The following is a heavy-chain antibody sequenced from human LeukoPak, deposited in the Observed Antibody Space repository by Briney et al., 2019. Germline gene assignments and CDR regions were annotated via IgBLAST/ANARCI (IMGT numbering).Heavy chain of an antibody. Sequence: GGSLRLSCAASGFTFSSYAMHWVRQAPGKGLEWVAVISYDGSNKYYADSVKGRFTISRDNSKNTLYLQMNSLRAEDTAVYYCARSIVDTAMAYDYWGQGTLVTVSS. D-gene: IGHD5-18*01. V-gene: IGHV3-30-3*01. CDR1: GFTFSSYA. CDR3: ARSIVDTAMAYDY. CDR2: ISYDGSNK. J-gene: IGHJ4*02.